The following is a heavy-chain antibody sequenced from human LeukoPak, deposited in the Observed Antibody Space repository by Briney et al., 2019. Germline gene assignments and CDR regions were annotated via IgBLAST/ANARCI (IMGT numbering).Heavy chain of an antibody. D-gene: IGHD3-22*01. J-gene: IGHJ4*02. CDR3: ARGHYYYDISGPTTVGAYGDYFDY. CDR1: GFTFSSYA. CDR2: ISYDGSNK. V-gene: IGHV3-30*04. Sequence: GRSLRLSCAASGFTFSSYAMRWVRQAPGKGLEWVAVISYDGSNKYYADSVKGRFTISRDNSKNTLYLQMNSLRAEDMAVYYCARGHYYYDISGPTTVGAYGDYFDYWGQGTLVTVSS.